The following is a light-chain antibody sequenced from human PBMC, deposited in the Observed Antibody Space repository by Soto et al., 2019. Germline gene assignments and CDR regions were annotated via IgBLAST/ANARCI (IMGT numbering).Light chain of an antibody. V-gene: IGKV4-1*01. CDR2: WAS. J-gene: IGKJ1*01. CDR3: QQYYSTPWT. Sequence: DIVMTQSPEYLAGSLGERATINCKSSQSVLYTTNAKNYLAWYQQKPGQPPKLLIYWASTRESGVPDRFSGSGSGTDFTLTISSLQAEDVAVYYCQQYYSTPWTFGQGTKVDIK. CDR1: QSVLYTTNAKNY.